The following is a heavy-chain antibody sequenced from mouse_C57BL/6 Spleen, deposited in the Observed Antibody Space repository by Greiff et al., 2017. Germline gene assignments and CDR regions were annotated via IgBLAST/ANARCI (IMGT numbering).Heavy chain of an antibody. Sequence: VQLKESGPELVKPGASVKLSCKASGYSFTDYAMNWVKQSNGKSLEWIGVINPNYGTTSYHQKFKGKATLTVDQSSSTAYMQLTSLTSEDSAVYDCSKANYGSRKEFDYWGQGTPLTVSS. CDR1: GYSFTDYA. CDR2: INPNYGTT. D-gene: IGHD1-1*01. V-gene: IGHV1-39*01. CDR3: SKANYGSRKEFDY. J-gene: IGHJ2*01.